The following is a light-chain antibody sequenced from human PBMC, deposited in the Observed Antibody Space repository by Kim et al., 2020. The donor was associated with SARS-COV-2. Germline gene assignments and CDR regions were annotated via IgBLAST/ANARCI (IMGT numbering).Light chain of an antibody. Sequence: DIQMTQSPSSLSVSVGDRVTITCRASQGITNSLAWYQQKPGKVPQLLIYAASALQSGVPSRFSGSGSGTDFTLTISSLQPEDVATYYCQKYNSAPWTLGQGTMVEIK. J-gene: IGKJ1*01. CDR2: AAS. CDR3: QKYNSAPWT. CDR1: QGITNS. V-gene: IGKV1-27*01.